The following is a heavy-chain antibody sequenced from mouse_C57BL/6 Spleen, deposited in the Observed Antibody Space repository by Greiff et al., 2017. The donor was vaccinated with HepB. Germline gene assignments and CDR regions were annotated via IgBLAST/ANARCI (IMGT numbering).Heavy chain of an antibody. Sequence: QVQLQQPGAELVKPGASVKLSCKASGYTFTSYWMHWVKQRPGQGLEWIGMIHPNSGSTNYNEKFKSKATLTVDKSSSTAYMQLSSLTSEDSAVYYCATLTGKVAWFAYWGQGTLVTVSA. CDR3: ATLTGKVAWFAY. CDR1: GYTFTSYW. D-gene: IGHD4-1*01. J-gene: IGHJ3*01. CDR2: IHPNSGST. V-gene: IGHV1-64*01.